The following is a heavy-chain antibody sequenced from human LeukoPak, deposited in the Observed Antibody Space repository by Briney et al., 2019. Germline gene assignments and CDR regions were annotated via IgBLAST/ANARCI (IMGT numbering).Heavy chain of an antibody. CDR1: GFTFTTYA. V-gene: IGHV3-23*01. CDR3: AKASEAYCSGGSCHFDY. J-gene: IGHJ4*02. Sequence: PGGSLRLSCAASGFTFTTYAMTWVRQAPGKGLEWVSAISGSGGSTYYADSVKGRFTISRDNSKNTLYLQMNSLRAEDTAVYYCAKASEAYCSGGSCHFDYWGQGTLVTVSS. CDR2: ISGSGGST. D-gene: IGHD2-15*01.